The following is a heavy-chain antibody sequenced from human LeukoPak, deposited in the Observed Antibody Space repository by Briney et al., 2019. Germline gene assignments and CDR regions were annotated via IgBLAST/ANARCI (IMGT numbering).Heavy chain of an antibody. D-gene: IGHD3-22*01. J-gene: IGHJ3*02. CDR1: GFTFSDDY. V-gene: IGHV3-11*01. CDR3: ARDSSGHHDAFDI. Sequence: PGGSLRLSCAASGFTFSDDYMSWIRQAPGKGLEWVSYISSSGSTIYYADSVKGRFTISRDNAKNSLYLQMNSLRAEDTAVYYCARDSSGHHDAFDIWGQGTMVTVSS. CDR2: ISSSGSTI.